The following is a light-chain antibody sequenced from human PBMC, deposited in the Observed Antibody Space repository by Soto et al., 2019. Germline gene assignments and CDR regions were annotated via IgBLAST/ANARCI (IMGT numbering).Light chain of an antibody. CDR2: GAS. Sequence: EIVLTQSPGTLSLSPGERATLSCRASQSVISNYLAWYQQKPGQAPRLLICGASSRATGIPDRFSGSGSGTDFTLTISRLEPEDFAVYYCQQYGSSPTFGQGTRLEIK. V-gene: IGKV3-20*01. CDR3: QQYGSSPT. CDR1: QSVISNY. J-gene: IGKJ5*01.